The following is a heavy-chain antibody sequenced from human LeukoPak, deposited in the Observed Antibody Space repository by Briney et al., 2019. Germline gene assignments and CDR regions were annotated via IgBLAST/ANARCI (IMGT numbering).Heavy chain of an antibody. J-gene: IGHJ6*03. V-gene: IGHV3-30*02. D-gene: IGHD1-26*01. CDR2: IRYDGSNK. Sequence: GGSLRLSCAASGFTFSSYGMHWVRLAPAKGLEGVAFIRYDGSNKYYADYVKGRFTISRDNSKNTLYLQINSLRAEDTAVYYYAKVQGGTYYYYYYMDVWGKGTTVTISS. CDR3: AKVQGGTYYYYYYMDV. CDR1: GFTFSSYG.